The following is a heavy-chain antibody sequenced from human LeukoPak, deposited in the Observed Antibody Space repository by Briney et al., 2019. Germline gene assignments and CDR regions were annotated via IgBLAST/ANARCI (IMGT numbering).Heavy chain of an antibody. Sequence: ASVKVSCKVSGNTLTELSMHWVRQAPGKGLEWLGGFDPEDGEIIYAQKFQGRVTMTEDTSADTAYMELSSLRSEDTAVYFCASYVSGFDSWGQGTLVTVTS. J-gene: IGHJ5*01. V-gene: IGHV1-24*01. CDR1: GNTLTELS. D-gene: IGHD3-10*01. CDR2: FDPEDGEI. CDR3: ASYVSGFDS.